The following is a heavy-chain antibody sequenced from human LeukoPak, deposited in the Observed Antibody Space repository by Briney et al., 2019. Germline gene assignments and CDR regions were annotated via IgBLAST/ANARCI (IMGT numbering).Heavy chain of an antibody. V-gene: IGHV3-23*01. D-gene: IGHD4-11*01. Sequence: PGGSLRLSCAASGFTFSSYAMNWVRQAPGKGLEWVSGISGSGGRTYYADSVKGRFTISRDNSENTPYMQMNGLRAEDTAVYYCARDLWGLPLFDQWGQGTLVTVSS. J-gene: IGHJ4*02. CDR1: GFTFSSYA. CDR3: ARDLWGLPLFDQ. CDR2: ISGSGGRT.